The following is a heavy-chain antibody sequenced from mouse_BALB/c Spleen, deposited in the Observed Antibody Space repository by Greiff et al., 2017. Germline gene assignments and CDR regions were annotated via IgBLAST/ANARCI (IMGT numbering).Heavy chain of an antibody. Sequence: EVMLVESGGGLVQPGGSRKLSCAASGFTFSDYGMAWVRQAPGKGPEWVAFISNLAYSIYYPDTVTGRFTISRDNAKNTLYLEMSSLRSEDTAMYYCARGGYFDVWGAGTTVTVSS. CDR3: ARGGYFDV. CDR2: ISNLAYSI. J-gene: IGHJ1*01. V-gene: IGHV5-15*02. CDR1: GFTFSDYG.